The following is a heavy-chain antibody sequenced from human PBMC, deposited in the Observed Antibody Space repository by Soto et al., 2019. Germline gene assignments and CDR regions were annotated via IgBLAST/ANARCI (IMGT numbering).Heavy chain of an antibody. Sequence: PSETLSLTCTVSGGSVSSGSYYWSWIRQPPGKGLEWIGYIYYSGSTNYNPSLKSRVTISVDTSKNQFSLKLSSVTAADTAVYYCARDTSGGYSSSLLFLDYGMDVWGQGTTVTVSS. CDR3: ARDTSGGYSSSLLFLDYGMDV. CDR2: IYYSGST. CDR1: GGSVSSGSYY. D-gene: IGHD6-6*01. J-gene: IGHJ6*02. V-gene: IGHV4-61*01.